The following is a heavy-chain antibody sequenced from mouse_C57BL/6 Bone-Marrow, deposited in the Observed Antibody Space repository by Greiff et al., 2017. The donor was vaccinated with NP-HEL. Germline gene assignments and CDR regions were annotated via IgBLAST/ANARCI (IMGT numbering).Heavy chain of an antibody. CDR1: GYTFTSYG. CDR2: IYPRSGHT. CDR3: ARTPPFYYYAMDY. J-gene: IGHJ4*01. Sequence: QVQLQESGAELARPGASVKLSCKASGYTFTSYGISWVKQRTGQGLEWIGEIYPRSGHTYYNEKFKGKATLTADKSSSTAYMELRSRTSEDSAVYFCARTPPFYYYAMDYWGQGTSVTVSS. V-gene: IGHV1-81*01.